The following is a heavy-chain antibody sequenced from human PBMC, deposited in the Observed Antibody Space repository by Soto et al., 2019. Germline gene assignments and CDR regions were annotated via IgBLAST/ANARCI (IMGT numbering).Heavy chain of an antibody. CDR3: ANAAAWESYY. CDR1: GITFSSYG. J-gene: IGHJ4*02. Sequence: GGSLRLSCAAAGITFSSYGMHWVRQAPGRGLEWVSFISYDGSNKYYADSVKGRFTISRDNSKNTLYLQMNSLRDDDTAVYYCANAAAWESYYWGQGTLVTVSS. D-gene: IGHD1-26*01. CDR2: ISYDGSNK. V-gene: IGHV3-30*18.